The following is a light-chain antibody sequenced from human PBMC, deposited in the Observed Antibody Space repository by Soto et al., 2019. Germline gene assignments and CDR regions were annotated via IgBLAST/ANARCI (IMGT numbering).Light chain of an antibody. J-gene: IGKJ5*01. V-gene: IGKV3-11*01. CDR3: QQRSNWPIN. CDR2: DAS. Sequence: EIVLTQSPSTLPLSPGESATLSCRASQSVSSYLAWYQQKPCQAPRPLLYDASNRATGIPARFSGSGSGTDFTLTISSLEPEDFAVYYCQQRSNWPINFGQGTRLESK. CDR1: QSVSSY.